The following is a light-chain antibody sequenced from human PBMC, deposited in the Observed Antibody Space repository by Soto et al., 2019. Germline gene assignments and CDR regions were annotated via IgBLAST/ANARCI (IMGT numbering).Light chain of an antibody. CDR2: AAS. Sequence: DIPMTQSPSSLSASVGDTVTITCRASQGISNYLAWYQQKPGQVPNLLIYAASTVQSGVPSRFSGSGSGTDFTLTISSLRPEDVATYYCQKYNNAPRTFGQGTKVQI. V-gene: IGKV1-27*01. CDR3: QKYNNAPRT. J-gene: IGKJ1*01. CDR1: QGISNY.